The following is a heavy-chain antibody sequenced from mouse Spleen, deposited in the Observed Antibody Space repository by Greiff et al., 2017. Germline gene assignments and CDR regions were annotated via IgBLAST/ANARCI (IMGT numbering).Heavy chain of an antibody. Sequence: QVQLQQSGAELVKPGASVKLSCKASGYTFTSYWMQWVKQRPGQGLEWIGEIDPSDSYTNYNQKFKGKATLTVDTSSSTAYMQLSSLTSEDSAVYYCARRPLPLYAMDYWGQGTSVTVSS. CDR1: GYTFTSYW. J-gene: IGHJ4*01. V-gene: IGHV1-50*01. CDR3: ARRPLPLYAMDY. CDR2: IDPSDSYT.